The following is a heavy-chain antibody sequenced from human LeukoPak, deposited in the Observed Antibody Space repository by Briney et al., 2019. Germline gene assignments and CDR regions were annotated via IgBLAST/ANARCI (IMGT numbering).Heavy chain of an antibody. D-gene: IGHD2/OR15-2a*01. CDR2: IYYSGST. Sequence: SETLSLTCTVSGGSISSSSYYWGWIRQPPGKGLEWIGSIYYSGSTYYNPSLESRVTISVDTSMTQFSLRLTSVTAADTAVYFCARDIGIYPHVAFDIWGRGTLVTVSS. CDR1: GGSISSSSYY. CDR3: ARDIGIYPHVAFDI. J-gene: IGHJ3*02. V-gene: IGHV4-39*07.